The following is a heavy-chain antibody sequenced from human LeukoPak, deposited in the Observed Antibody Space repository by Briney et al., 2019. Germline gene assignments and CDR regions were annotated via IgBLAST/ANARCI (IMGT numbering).Heavy chain of an antibody. CDR3: ARDIRNQGDADY. Sequence: ASVKVSCKASGGTFSSYAISWVRQAPGQGLEWMGGIIPIFGTANYAQKFQGRVTITTDESTSTAYMELSSLRSEDTAVYYCARDIRNQGDADYWGQGTLVTVSS. J-gene: IGHJ4*02. CDR1: GGTFSSYA. V-gene: IGHV1-69*05. CDR2: IIPIFGTA. D-gene: IGHD2-21*02.